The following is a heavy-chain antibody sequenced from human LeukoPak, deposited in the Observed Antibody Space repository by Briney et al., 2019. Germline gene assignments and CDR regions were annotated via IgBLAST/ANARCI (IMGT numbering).Heavy chain of an antibody. CDR3: ARDTDQFGELLFD. V-gene: IGHV1-2*02. Sequence: ASVKVTCKASGYTFTGYYIHWVRQAPGQGLEWMGWINPNSGGTKYAQKFQGRVTMTRDTSISTVYMELSRLRSDDTAAYYCARDTDQFGELLFDWGQGTLVTVSS. D-gene: IGHD3-10*01. CDR1: GYTFTGYY. CDR2: INPNSGGT. J-gene: IGHJ4*02.